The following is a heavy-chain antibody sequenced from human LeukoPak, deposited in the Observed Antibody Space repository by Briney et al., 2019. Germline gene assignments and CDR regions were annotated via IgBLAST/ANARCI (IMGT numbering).Heavy chain of an antibody. D-gene: IGHD6-13*01. Sequence: GGALRLSCAASGFNLSRYAMRWGRQAPGEGVGGVAAISGGGSGTYYADSVKGRFTISRDNFKNTLSLQMNNLRAEDTAVYYCGKDPNIVGAGIPYDYWGQGTLVTVSS. V-gene: IGHV3-23*01. CDR3: GKDPNIVGAGIPYDY. CDR1: GFNLSRYA. CDR2: ISGGGSGT. J-gene: IGHJ4*02.